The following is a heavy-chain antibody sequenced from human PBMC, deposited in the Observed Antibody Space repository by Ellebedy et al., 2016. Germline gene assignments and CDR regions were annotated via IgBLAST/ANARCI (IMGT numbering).Heavy chain of an antibody. CDR1: GFTFDDYA. CDR2: ISWNSGSI. J-gene: IGHJ4*02. CDR3: AKDDL. V-gene: IGHV3-9*01. Sequence: SLKISXAASGFTFDDYAMHWVRQAPGKGLEWVSGISWNSGSIGYADSVKGRFTISRDNAKNSLYLQMNSLRAEDTALYYCAKDDLWGQGTLVTVSS.